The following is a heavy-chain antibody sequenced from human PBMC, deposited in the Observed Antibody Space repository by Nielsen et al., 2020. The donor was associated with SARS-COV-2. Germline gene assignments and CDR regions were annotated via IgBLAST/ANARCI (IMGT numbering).Heavy chain of an antibody. CDR2: ISYDGSNK. Sequence: GGSLRLSCVASGFTFSSYGMHWVRQAPGKGLEWVAVISYDGSNKYYADSVKGRFTISRDNSKNTLYLQMNSLRAEDTAVYYCRIMVRGAPANYYGMDVWGQGTTVTVSS. CDR3: RIMVRGAPANYYGMDV. D-gene: IGHD3-10*01. CDR1: GFTFSSYG. J-gene: IGHJ6*02. V-gene: IGHV3-30*03.